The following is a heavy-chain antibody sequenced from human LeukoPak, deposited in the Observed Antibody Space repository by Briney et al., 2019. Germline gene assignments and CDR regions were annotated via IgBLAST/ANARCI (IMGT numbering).Heavy chain of an antibody. CDR3: AGDSIVGPTSGQVDY. D-gene: IGHD1-26*01. Sequence: SQTLSLTCAISGDSVSSNSAAWNWIRQSPSRGLEWLGRTYYRSTWYNDYAVSVRGRITINPDTSKNQFSLQLNSVTPEDTAVYYCAGDSIVGPTSGQVDYWGQGTLVTVSS. CDR2: TYYRSTWYN. V-gene: IGHV6-1*01. CDR1: GDSVSSNSAA. J-gene: IGHJ4*02.